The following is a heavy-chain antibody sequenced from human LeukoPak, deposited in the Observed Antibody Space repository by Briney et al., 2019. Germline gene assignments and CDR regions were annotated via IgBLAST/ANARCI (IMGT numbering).Heavy chain of an antibody. CDR2: INWRGAVT. J-gene: IGHJ6*02. V-gene: IGHV3-20*04. CDR1: GFTFDDHG. D-gene: IGHD5-12*01. CDR3: ARRTGYDWGYGMDV. Sequence: GGSLRLSCATSGFTFDDHGMSWVRQAPGKGLEWVSGINWRGAVTGYADSVKGRFTISRDNAKNSIHLQMHSLRAEDTALYYCARRTGYDWGYGMDVWGQGTTVTVS.